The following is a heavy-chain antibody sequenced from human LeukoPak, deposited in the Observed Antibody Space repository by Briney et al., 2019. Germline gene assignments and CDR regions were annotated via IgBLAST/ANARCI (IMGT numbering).Heavy chain of an antibody. V-gene: IGHV3-30-3*01. CDR2: ISYDESNK. CDR1: GFTFNACW. Sequence: GGSLRLSCAASGFTFNACWMSWVRQAPGKGLEWVAVISYDESNKYYADSVKGRFTISRDNSKNTLYLQMNSLRAEDTAVYYCASAGIVGATTFDYWGQGTLVTVSS. D-gene: IGHD1-26*01. J-gene: IGHJ4*02. CDR3: ASAGIVGATTFDY.